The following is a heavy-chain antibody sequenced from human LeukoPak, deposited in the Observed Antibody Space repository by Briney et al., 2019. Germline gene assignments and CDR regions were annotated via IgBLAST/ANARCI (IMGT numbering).Heavy chain of an antibody. Sequence: SHTLSLTCTVSGGSNSSCSYHWGWIRQPPGKGLEWFGSMYYSGSTYYNPSLKSRVTISVDTSKNQFSLKLSSVTAADTAVYYCARLRINGYYYYMDVWGKGTTVTVSS. V-gene: IGHV4-39*01. D-gene: IGHD3-10*01. J-gene: IGHJ6*03. CDR1: GGSNSSCSYH. CDR2: MYYSGST. CDR3: ARLRINGYYYYMDV.